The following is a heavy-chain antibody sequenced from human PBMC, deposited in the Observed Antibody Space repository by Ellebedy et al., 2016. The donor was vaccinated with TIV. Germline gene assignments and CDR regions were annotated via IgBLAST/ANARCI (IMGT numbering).Heavy chain of an antibody. CDR2: INSDGRTT. Sequence: GESLKISCAASGFTFSSYWMHWVRQAPGKGPEWVSRINSDGRTTNYADSVKGRFTISRDNAKNMLYLQMNSLTVDDTAEYYCARNGYCTPSNCRSYNWFDPWGQGTLVTVSS. V-gene: IGHV3-74*01. CDR1: GFTFSSYW. J-gene: IGHJ5*02. D-gene: IGHD2-8*01. CDR3: ARNGYCTPSNCRSYNWFDP.